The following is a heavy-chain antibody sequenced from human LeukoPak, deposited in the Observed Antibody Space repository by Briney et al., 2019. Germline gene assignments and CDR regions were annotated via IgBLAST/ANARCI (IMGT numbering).Heavy chain of an antibody. D-gene: IGHD3-22*01. V-gene: IGHV3-53*01. J-gene: IGHJ4*02. CDR2: IYRGDST. CDR1: GLTVSSNY. Sequence: GGSLRLSCAASGLTVSSNYMSWVRQAPGKGLEWVSSIYRGDSTYYADSVKGRFTISRDNSKNTVYLQMNSLRAEDTAVYFCARDGPGNYESSSFDYWGQGILVTVSS. CDR3: ARDGPGNYESSSFDY.